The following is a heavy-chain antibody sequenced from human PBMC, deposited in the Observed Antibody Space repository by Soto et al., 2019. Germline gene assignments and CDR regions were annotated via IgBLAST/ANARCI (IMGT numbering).Heavy chain of an antibody. CDR2: FDPEDGET. V-gene: IGHV1-24*01. Sequence: ASVKVSCQVSGYTLTELSMHWVLQAPGKGLEWMGGFDPEDGETIYAQKFQGRVTMTEDTSTDTAYMELSSLRSEDTAVYYCATDYYDSSGSSWGQGTMVTVSS. J-gene: IGHJ1*01. CDR3: ATDYYDSSGSS. CDR1: GYTLTELS. D-gene: IGHD3-22*01.